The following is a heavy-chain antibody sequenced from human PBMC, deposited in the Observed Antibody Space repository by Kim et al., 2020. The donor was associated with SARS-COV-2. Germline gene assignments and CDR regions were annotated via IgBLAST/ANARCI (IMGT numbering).Heavy chain of an antibody. CDR2: ITRVGGT. Sequence: GGSLRLSCVASGFSVTNTWMNWVRQAPGKGLEWVGRITRVGGTHFAAPAIGRFTISRDDSKNTLYLQMVSLETEDTGVYYCSGGGGRAGPGYYFDYWG. V-gene: IGHV3-15*01. CDR1: GFSVTNTW. D-gene: IGHD2-15*01. CDR3: SGGGGRAGPGYYFDY. J-gene: IGHJ4*01.